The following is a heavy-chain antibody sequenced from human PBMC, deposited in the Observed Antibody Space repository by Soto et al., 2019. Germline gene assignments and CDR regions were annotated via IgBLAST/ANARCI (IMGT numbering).Heavy chain of an antibody. V-gene: IGHV4-59*12. CDR3: ARERGILLWFGELSAFDI. D-gene: IGHD3-10*01. J-gene: IGHJ3*02. Sequence: PSETLSLTCTVSGGSLSSYYWGWIRQPPGKGLESVGYIYYRGSTNYHPSLKSRVTISVDTSKNQFSLKLSSVTAADTAVYYCARERGILLWFGELSAFDIWGQGTMVTVSS. CDR1: GGSLSSYY. CDR2: IYYRGST.